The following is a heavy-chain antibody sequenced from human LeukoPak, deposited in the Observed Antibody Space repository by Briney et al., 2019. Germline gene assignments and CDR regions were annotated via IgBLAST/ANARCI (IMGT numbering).Heavy chain of an antibody. V-gene: IGHV4-39*07. CDR2: IYYSGST. D-gene: IGHD6-13*01. J-gene: IGHJ6*02. Sequence: SETLSLTCTVSGGSISSSSYYWGWIRQPPGKGLEWIGSIYYSGSTYYNPSLKSRVTISVDTSKNQFSLKLSSVTAADTAVYYCARDFGSSWYAGYYYYGMDVWGQGTTVTVSS. CDR1: GGSISSSSYY. CDR3: ARDFGSSWYAGYYYYGMDV.